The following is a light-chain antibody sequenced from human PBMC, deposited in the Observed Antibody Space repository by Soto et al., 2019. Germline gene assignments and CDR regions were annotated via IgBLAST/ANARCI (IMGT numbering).Light chain of an antibody. Sequence: QSVLTQPPSVSGAPGQRVTLSCTGNSSNLGAGYDVHWYQQLPGAAPKLVIFGNRNRPSGVPERFSGSKSGTSASLAITGLQAEDEADYYCATWDLTLSAGVLFGGGTKLTVL. V-gene: IGLV1-40*01. CDR2: GNR. CDR1: SSNLGAGYD. CDR3: ATWDLTLSAGVL. J-gene: IGLJ2*01.